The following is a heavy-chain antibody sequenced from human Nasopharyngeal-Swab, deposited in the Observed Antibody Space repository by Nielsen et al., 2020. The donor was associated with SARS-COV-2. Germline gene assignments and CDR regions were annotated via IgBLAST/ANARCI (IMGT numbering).Heavy chain of an antibody. Sequence: RQAPGKGLEWIGYIYYSGSTNSNPSLKSRVTISVDTSKNQFSLKLTSVTAADTAEYYCARTPYYYMDVWGRGTTVTVSS. J-gene: IGHJ6*03. CDR3: ARTPYYYMDV. V-gene: IGHV4-59*01. CDR2: IYYSGST.